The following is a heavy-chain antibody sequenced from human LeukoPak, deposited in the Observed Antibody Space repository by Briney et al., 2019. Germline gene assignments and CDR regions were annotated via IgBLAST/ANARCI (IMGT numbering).Heavy chain of an antibody. CDR2: INPNSGGT. CDR3: ARDRYSDYYYYMDV. V-gene: IGHV1-2*02. CDR1: GYTFTGYY. Sequence: ASVKVSCKASGYTFTGYYMHWVRQAPGQGLEWMGWINPNSGGTNYAQKFQGRVTMTRDTSISTAFMELSRLGSDDTAVYYCARDRYSDYYYYMDVWGKGTTVTVSS. D-gene: IGHD1-1*01. J-gene: IGHJ6*03.